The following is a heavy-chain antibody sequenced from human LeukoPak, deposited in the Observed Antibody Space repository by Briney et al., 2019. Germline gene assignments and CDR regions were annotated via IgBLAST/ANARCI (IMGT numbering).Heavy chain of an antibody. V-gene: IGHV3-7*01. CDR2: INSDGSEK. CDR1: GFPFTSHW. J-gene: IGHJ3*02. Sequence: PGGSLRLSCAASGFPFTSHWLSWFRQSPGRGLEWVAHINSDGSEKNYVDSVKGRFTISRDNAKNSLYLQMNSLRAEDTAVYYCARSLSYDFWSGYYVGAFDIWGQGTMVTVSS. CDR3: ARSLSYDFWSGYYVGAFDI. D-gene: IGHD3-3*01.